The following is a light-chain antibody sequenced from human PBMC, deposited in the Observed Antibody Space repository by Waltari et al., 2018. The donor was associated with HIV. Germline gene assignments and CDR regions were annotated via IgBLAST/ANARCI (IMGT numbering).Light chain of an antibody. CDR2: KAS. Sequence: DIQMTQSPSSLSASVGDRVTITCRASQGISIYLAWYPQKPGKVPKLLIYKASTLHPGVPSRFSGSGSGTDFTLTISSLQPEDVSTYYCQNYNSAPLTFGPGTKVEIK. V-gene: IGKV1-27*01. J-gene: IGKJ1*01. CDR1: QGISIY. CDR3: QNYNSAPLT.